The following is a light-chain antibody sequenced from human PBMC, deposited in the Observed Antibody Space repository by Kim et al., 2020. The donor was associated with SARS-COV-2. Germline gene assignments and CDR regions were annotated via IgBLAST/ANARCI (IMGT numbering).Light chain of an antibody. CDR1: QLISSY. J-gene: IGKJ4*01. CDR2: AAS. V-gene: IGKV1-39*01. Sequence: ASVGDRVTITCTATQLISSYFNWHPHTPGKAPQLRVYAASSLDIGVTSRFSGSGSGTDFTITISSLQPEDVANYYCQQSYSTPLAFGGGTKVDIK. CDR3: QQSYSTPLA.